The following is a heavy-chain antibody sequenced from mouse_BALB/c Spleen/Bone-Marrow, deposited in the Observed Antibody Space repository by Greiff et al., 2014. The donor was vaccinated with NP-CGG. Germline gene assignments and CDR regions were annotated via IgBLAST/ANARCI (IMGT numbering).Heavy chain of an antibody. CDR1: GFNIKDNN. CDR2: IDPANGIT. Sequence: VQLKQSGAELVKPGASVKLSCTASGFNIKDNNIHWGKQRPEKGLEWIGRIDPANGITKYGPKFQGKTTITTDTSSNTAYLQLSSLTSEDTAVYYCARSGDGPFAYWGQGTLVTVSA. V-gene: IGHV14-3*02. J-gene: IGHJ3*01. CDR3: ARSGDGPFAY. D-gene: IGHD2-3*01.